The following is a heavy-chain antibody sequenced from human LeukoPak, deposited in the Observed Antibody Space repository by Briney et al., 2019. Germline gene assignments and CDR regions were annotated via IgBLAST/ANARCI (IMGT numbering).Heavy chain of an antibody. Sequence: ASVKVSCKASGGTFSSYAISWVRQAPGQGLEWMGRIIPILGIANYAQKFQGRVTITADKSTSTAYMELSSLRSEDTAVYYCARARPDLGAFDIWGQGTMVTVSS. J-gene: IGHJ3*02. CDR2: IIPILGIA. CDR3: ARARPDLGAFDI. D-gene: IGHD1-14*01. V-gene: IGHV1-69*04. CDR1: GGTFSSYA.